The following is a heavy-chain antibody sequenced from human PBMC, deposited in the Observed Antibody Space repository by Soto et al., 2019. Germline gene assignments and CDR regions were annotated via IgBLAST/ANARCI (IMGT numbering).Heavy chain of an antibody. CDR3: ARNGRTGTLYYSGMDV. V-gene: IGHV1-69*12. D-gene: IGHD1-1*01. J-gene: IGHJ6*02. CDR1: GGTFSSYA. CDR2: IIPIFGTA. Sequence: QVQLVQSGAEVKKPGSSVKVSCKASGGTFSSYAISWVRQAPGQGLEWMGGIIPIFGTANYAQKFQGRVTMTAXXXTXXAYMGLSSLRSEDTAVYYCARNGRTGTLYYSGMDVWGQGTTVTVSS.